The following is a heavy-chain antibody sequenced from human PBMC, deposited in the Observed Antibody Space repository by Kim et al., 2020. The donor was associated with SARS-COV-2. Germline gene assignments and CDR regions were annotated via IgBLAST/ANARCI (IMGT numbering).Heavy chain of an antibody. Sequence: GGSLRLSCAASGFTFSSYSMNWVRQAPGKGLEWVSSISSSSSYIYYADSVKGRFTISRDNAKNSLYLQMNSLRAEDTAVYYCASFLAVAGLMTFDYWGQGTLVTVSS. CDR2: ISSSSSYI. D-gene: IGHD6-19*01. CDR3: ASFLAVAGLMTFDY. J-gene: IGHJ4*02. V-gene: IGHV3-21*01. CDR1: GFTFSSYS.